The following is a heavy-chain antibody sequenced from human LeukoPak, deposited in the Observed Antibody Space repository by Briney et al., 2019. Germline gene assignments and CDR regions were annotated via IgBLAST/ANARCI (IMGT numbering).Heavy chain of an antibody. CDR2: ISGSGGST. V-gene: IGHV3-23*01. CDR1: GFTVSSNY. D-gene: IGHD3-22*01. CDR3: AKEGYYDSSGYFVL. Sequence: GGSLRLSCAASGFTVSSNYMSWVRQAPGKGLEWVSAISGSGGSTYYADSVKGRFTISRDNSKNTLYLQMNSLRAEDTAVYYCAKEGYYDSSGYFVLWGQGTLVTVSS. J-gene: IGHJ4*02.